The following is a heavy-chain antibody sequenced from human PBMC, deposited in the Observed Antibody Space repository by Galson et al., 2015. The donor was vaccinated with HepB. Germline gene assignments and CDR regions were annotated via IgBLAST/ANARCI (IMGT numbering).Heavy chain of an antibody. D-gene: IGHD3-22*01. CDR2: INPKSGGT. CDR1: GYTFTNYY. V-gene: IGHV1-2*02. Sequence: SVKVSCKASGYTFTNYYLHWVRQAPGQGFEWMGWINPKSGGTNCAQKFQGRVTMTRDTSISTVYMELSGLRSDDTAVYYCARGGITIIEVIVALLDYWGQGNLVTVSS. CDR3: ARGGITIIEVIVALLDY. J-gene: IGHJ4*02.